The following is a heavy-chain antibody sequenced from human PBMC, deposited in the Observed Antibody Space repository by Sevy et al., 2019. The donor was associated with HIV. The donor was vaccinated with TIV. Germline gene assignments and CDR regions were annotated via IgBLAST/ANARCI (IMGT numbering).Heavy chain of an antibody. CDR2: ISGSSGYI. D-gene: IGHD3-22*01. CDR3: ARDPGYYDSNIYYYYFDY. J-gene: IGHJ4*02. CDR1: GFTFSSYT. V-gene: IGHV3-21*01. Sequence: GGSLRLSCAASGFTFSSYTMNWVRQAPGKGLEWVSSISGSSGYIYYADSMKGRFTISRDNAKNSLYLQMNSLRAEDTAVYYCARDPGYYDSNIYYYYFDYWGQGTLVTVSS.